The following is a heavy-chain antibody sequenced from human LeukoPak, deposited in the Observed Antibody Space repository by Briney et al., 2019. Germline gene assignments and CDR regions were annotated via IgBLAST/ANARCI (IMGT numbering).Heavy chain of an antibody. CDR3: ARARIAVAGPFDY. CDR2: IYNGGTT. V-gene: IGHV3-53*01. J-gene: IGHJ4*02. D-gene: IGHD6-19*01. CDR1: GFTVSSNY. Sequence: GGSLRLSCAASGFTVSSNYMSWVRQAPGKGLEWVSIIYNGGTTNYADSVKGRFTISRDNSKNTLHLQMNSLRVEDTAVYYCARARIAVAGPFDYWGQGTLVTVSS.